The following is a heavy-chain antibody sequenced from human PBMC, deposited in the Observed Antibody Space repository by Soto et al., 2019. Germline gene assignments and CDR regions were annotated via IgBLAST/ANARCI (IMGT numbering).Heavy chain of an antibody. J-gene: IGHJ6*02. V-gene: IGHV3-15*01. CDR1: GFTFSNAW. CDR3: TTGGSYYPYYYYGMDV. CDR2: IKSKTDGGTT. D-gene: IGHD1-26*01. Sequence: GGSLRLSCAASGFTFSNAWMSWVRQAPGKGLEWVGRIKSKTDGGTTDYAAPVKGRFTISRDDSKNTLYLQMNSLKTEDTAVNYCTTGGSYYPYYYYGMDVWGQGTTVTVSS.